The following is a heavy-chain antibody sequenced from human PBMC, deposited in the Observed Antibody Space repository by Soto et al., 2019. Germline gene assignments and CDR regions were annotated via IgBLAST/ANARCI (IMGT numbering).Heavy chain of an antibody. D-gene: IGHD2-2*02. Sequence: QVQLVQSGAEVKKPGASVKVSCKASGYTFTSHGISWVRQAPGQGLEWMGWISAYNGNTNYAQKLQGRVTMTTDTSTSTAYMELRSLRSDDTAVYYCARDRGYCISTSCDTYYYYGMDVWGQGTTVTVSS. CDR3: ARDRGYCISTSCDTYYYYGMDV. J-gene: IGHJ6*02. CDR1: GYTFTSHG. CDR2: ISAYNGNT. V-gene: IGHV1-18*01.